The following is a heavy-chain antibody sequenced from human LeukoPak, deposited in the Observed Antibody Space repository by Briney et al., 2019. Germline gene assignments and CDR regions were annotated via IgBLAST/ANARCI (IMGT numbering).Heavy chain of an antibody. CDR1: GFTFNNAL. CDR3: ATAGPSVAATQPFDY. Sequence: GGSLRLSCAASGFTFNNALMSWVRQAPGKGLEWVGRIKSKTGGGTTDYAAPVKGRFTISRDDSKNTLYLQMNSLRTEDTAVYYCATAGPSVAATQPFDYWGQGTLVTVSS. D-gene: IGHD2-15*01. V-gene: IGHV3-15*01. J-gene: IGHJ4*02. CDR2: IKSKTGGGTT.